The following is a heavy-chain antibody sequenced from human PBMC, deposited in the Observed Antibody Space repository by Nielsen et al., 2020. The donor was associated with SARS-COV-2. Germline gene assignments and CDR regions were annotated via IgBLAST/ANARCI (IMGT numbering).Heavy chain of an antibody. CDR2: IYYNGDT. Sequence: SETLSLTCSVSGGSISRYYWSWLRQPPGKGLEWIGYIYYNGDTNYNPSLKSRVTISVDTPKNQFSVRLSSVTAADTAMYYCARSGYSYGPLDAFDIWGQGTVVTVSS. J-gene: IGHJ3*02. D-gene: IGHD5-12*01. CDR3: ARSGYSYGPLDAFDI. V-gene: IGHV4-59*01. CDR1: GGSISRYY.